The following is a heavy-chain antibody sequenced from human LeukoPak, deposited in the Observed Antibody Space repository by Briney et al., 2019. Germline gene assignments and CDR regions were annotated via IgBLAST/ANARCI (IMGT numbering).Heavy chain of an antibody. CDR3: ARGRIAAAGTPQGYFDY. CDR1: GYTFTSYG. CDR2: ISAYNGNT. V-gene: IGHV1-18*01. Sequence: ASVKVSCKASGYTFTSYGISWVRQAPGQGLEWMGWISAYNGNTNYAQKFQGRVTMTRDTSISTAYMELSRLRSDDTAVYYCARGRIAAAGTPQGYFDYWGQGTLVTVSS. D-gene: IGHD6-13*01. J-gene: IGHJ4*02.